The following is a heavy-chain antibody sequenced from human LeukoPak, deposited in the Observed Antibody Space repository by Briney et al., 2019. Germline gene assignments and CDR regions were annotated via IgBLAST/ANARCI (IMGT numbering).Heavy chain of an antibody. Sequence: VASVKVSCKASGDTFSSYAISWVRQAPGQGLEWMGRIIPILHIANYAQKFQGRVTITADKSTSTAYMELSSLRSEDTAVYYCARECVSGGLVRLCYYYYGMDVWGQGTTVTVSS. CDR1: GDTFSSYA. CDR2: IIPILHIA. J-gene: IGHJ6*02. D-gene: IGHD6-19*01. V-gene: IGHV1-69*04. CDR3: ARECVSGGLVRLCYYYYGMDV.